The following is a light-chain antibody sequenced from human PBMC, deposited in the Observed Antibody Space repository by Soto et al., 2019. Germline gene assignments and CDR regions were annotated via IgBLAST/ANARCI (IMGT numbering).Light chain of an antibody. CDR3: QQRNSYPRT. Sequence: DIRFTQSPSFLPACVGDRVTITCRASQGISIVLAWFQQKPGKAPNLLISAASTLQSGVPSRFSGSGSETEFTLTITRLQPEDSATYYCQQRNSYPRTFGHGTKVDIK. CDR2: AAS. J-gene: IGKJ3*01. CDR1: QGISIV. V-gene: IGKV1-9*01.